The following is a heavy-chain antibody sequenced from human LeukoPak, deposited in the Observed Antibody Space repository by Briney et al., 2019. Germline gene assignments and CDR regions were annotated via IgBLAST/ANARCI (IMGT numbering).Heavy chain of an antibody. J-gene: IGHJ4*01. Sequence: GGSLRLSCAASGFTFSNYAMNWVRQAPGKGLEWVSVITSGGGTYYADSVKGRFTISRDNSKNTLYLQMNSLRAEDTAVYYCAKRLPVVGDRNRAFDYWGQEPWSPSPQ. CDR3: AKRLPVVGDRNRAFDY. CDR2: ITSGGGT. V-gene: IGHV3-23*01. CDR1: GFTFSNYA. D-gene: IGHD2-21*02.